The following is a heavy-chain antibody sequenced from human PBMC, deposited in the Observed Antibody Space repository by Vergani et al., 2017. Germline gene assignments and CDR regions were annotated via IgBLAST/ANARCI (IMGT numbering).Heavy chain of an antibody. CDR3: ARSQGDYWYFDL. V-gene: IGHV4-38-2*01. Sequence: QVRLEESGPGLVKPSETLSLTCSVSGYSIGSGSYWAWIRQSPGEGLQGLTSIHNRGKTYHNPSLKSRVSVSLDTSKNRFSLNLTSVTATDTAVYYCARSQGDYWYFDLWGPGSLVTVSS. D-gene: IGHD2-21*01. J-gene: IGHJ2*01. CDR1: GYSIGSGSY. CDR2: IHNRGKT.